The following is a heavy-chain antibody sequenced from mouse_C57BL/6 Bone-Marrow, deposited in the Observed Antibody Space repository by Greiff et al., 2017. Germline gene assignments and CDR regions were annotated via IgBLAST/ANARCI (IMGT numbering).Heavy chain of an antibody. V-gene: IGHV1-55*01. J-gene: IGHJ2*01. CDR2: IYPGSGST. CDR3: ARGEKIIYYYGSSHFDY. D-gene: IGHD1-1*01. CDR1: GYTFTSYW. Sequence: QVQLQQPGAELVKPGASVKMSCKASGYTFTSYWITWVKQRPGQGLEWIGDIYPGSGSTNYNEKFKSKATLPVDTSSSTAYMQLSSLTSEDSAVYYGARGEKIIYYYGSSHFDYWGQGTTRTVSS.